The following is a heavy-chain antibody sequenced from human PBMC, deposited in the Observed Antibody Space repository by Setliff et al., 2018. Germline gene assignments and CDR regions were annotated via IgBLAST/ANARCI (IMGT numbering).Heavy chain of an antibody. J-gene: IGHJ5*02. V-gene: IGHV4-59*11. CDR3: ARDRDYYDSSGYSYNWFDP. CDR2: IYYSGST. CDR1: GGSISSHY. D-gene: IGHD3-22*01. Sequence: SETLSLTCTVSGGSISSHYWSWIRQPPGKGLEWIGSIYYSGSTNYNPSLKSRVTISVATSKNQFSLKLSSVTAADTAVYYCARDRDYYDSSGYSYNWFDPWGQGTLVTVSS.